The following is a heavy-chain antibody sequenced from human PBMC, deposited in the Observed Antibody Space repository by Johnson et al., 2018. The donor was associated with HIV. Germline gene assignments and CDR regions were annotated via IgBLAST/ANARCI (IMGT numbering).Heavy chain of an antibody. CDR2: ISYDGSNK. V-gene: IGHV3-30*04. Sequence: QEQLVESGGGVVQPGRSLRLSCAASGLTFSSYAMHWVRQAPGKGLEWVAVISYDGSNKYYADSVKGRFTISRDNSKNTLYLQMNSLRAEDTAVYYCAKDWYNWNDGGGYDAFDIWGQGTMVTVSS. CDR1: GLTFSSYA. CDR3: AKDWYNWNDGGGYDAFDI. J-gene: IGHJ3*02. D-gene: IGHD1-1*01.